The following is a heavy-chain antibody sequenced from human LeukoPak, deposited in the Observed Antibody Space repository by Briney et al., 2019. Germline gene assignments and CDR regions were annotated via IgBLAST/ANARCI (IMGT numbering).Heavy chain of an antibody. CDR1: GFTFSSYW. Sequence: PGGSLRLSCAASGFTFSSYWMHWVRHAPGKGLVWVSRINSDGSSTSYADSVKGRFTISRDNAKNTLYLQMNSLRAEDTAVYYCAKASSGWAPPHFDYWGQGTLVTVSS. J-gene: IGHJ4*02. CDR2: INSDGSST. V-gene: IGHV3-74*01. D-gene: IGHD6-19*01. CDR3: AKASSGWAPPHFDY.